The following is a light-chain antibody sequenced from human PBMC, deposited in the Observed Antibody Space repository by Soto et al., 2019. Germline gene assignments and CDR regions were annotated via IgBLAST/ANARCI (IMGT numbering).Light chain of an antibody. Sequence: NFMLTQPHSVSESPGKTVIISCTHSSGSIASNYVQWYQQRPGSAPTIVIYEDNQRPSGVPDRFSGSVDSSSNSASLTISGLKTEDEADYYCHSYESNNVVFGGGTQLTVL. V-gene: IGLV6-57*03. CDR2: EDN. CDR1: SGSIASNY. J-gene: IGLJ3*02. CDR3: HSYESNNVV.